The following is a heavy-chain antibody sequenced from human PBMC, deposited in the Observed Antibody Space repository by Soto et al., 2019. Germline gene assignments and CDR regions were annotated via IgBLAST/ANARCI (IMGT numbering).Heavy chain of an antibody. J-gene: IGHJ4*02. CDR2: ISSSGSTI. D-gene: IGHD6-6*01. CDR3: ARDRRIAARPFDY. CDR1: GFTFSDYY. V-gene: IGHV3-11*01. Sequence: GGSLRLSCAASGFTFSDYYMSWIRQAPGKGLEWVSYISSSGSTIYYADSVKGRFTISRDNAKNSLYLQMNSLRAEDTAVYYCARDRRIAARPFDYWGQGTLVTVSS.